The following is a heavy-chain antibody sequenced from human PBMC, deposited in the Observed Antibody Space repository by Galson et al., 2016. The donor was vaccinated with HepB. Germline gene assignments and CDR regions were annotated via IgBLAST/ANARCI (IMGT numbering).Heavy chain of an antibody. V-gene: IGHV1-46*01. CDR3: ARDRGSNSLKGSGMDV. CDR1: GYTFTNYY. J-gene: IGHJ6*02. D-gene: IGHD3-10*01. CDR2: GNPRTGST. Sequence: SVKVSCKASGYTFTNYYMHWVRQAPGQGLEWMGIGNPRTGSTSYAQKFQDRVTVTRDTSTSTVYMELSSLRSEDTAVYYCARDRGSNSLKGSGMDVWGQGTTVTVSS.